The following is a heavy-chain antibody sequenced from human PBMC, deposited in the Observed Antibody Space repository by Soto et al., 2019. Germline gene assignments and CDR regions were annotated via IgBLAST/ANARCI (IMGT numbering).Heavy chain of an antibody. CDR3: ARFFFGLVRGGSLGYYYYGLDV. V-gene: IGHV1-2*04. J-gene: IGHJ6*04. CDR1: GYTFTGYY. Sequence: ASVKVSCKASGYTFTGYYMHWVRQAPGQGLEWMGWINPNSGGTNYAQKFQGWVTMTRDTSISTAYMELSRLRSDDTAVYSCARFFFGLVRGGSLGYYYYGLDVGGKGTTTTVSS. CDR2: INPNSGGT. D-gene: IGHD3-10*01.